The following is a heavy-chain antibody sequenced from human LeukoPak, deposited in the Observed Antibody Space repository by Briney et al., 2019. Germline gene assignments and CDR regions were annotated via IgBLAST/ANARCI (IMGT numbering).Heavy chain of an antibody. J-gene: IGHJ4*02. Sequence: SETLSLTCTVSGDSISPNYWSWIRQPPGKGLEWIGYIYYSGSTNYNPSLKSRVTISVDMSKNQFSLKLTSVTAADTAVYYCARDDSNYYDSSGFDYWGQGTLVTVSS. CDR2: IYYSGST. CDR3: ARDDSNYYDSSGFDY. V-gene: IGHV4-59*01. D-gene: IGHD3-22*01. CDR1: GDSISPNY.